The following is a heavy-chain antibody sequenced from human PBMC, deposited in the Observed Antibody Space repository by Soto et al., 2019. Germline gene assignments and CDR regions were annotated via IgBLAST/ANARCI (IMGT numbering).Heavy chain of an antibody. CDR1: GFTFDDYA. J-gene: IGHJ4*02. CDR2: ISWNSGSI. D-gene: IGHD2-2*01. V-gene: IGHV3-9*01. Sequence: EVQLVESGGGLVQPGRSLRLSCAASGFTFDDYAMHWVRQAPGKGLEWVSGISWNSGSIVYADSVKGRFTISRDNAKNSLYLQMNSLRAEDTALYYCAKDIVVVPAYYFDYWGQGTLVTVSS. CDR3: AKDIVVVPAYYFDY.